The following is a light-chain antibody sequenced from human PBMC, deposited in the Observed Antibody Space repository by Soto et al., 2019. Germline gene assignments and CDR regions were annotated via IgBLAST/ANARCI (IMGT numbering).Light chain of an antibody. J-gene: IGKJ1*01. V-gene: IGKV1-5*03. CDR2: KAS. Sequence: DTQMTHSPSSLSASVEDRVIMTCLASQSISNHLNCYQQKPGIASKLLIHKASTLESGVPSRFSGSGYGTEFTLSFSVLQPEDSATDLCQQYERYSTFGQGSKVDIK. CDR1: QSISNH. CDR3: QQYERYST.